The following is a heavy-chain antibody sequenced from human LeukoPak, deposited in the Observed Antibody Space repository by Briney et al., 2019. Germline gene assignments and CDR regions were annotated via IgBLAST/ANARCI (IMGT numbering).Heavy chain of an antibody. V-gene: IGHV3-9*01. CDR2: ISWNSGSI. Sequence: GRSLRLSCAASEFTFDDYAMPWVRHAPGKGLGGASGISWNSGSIGYADSVKGRFTISRDNAKNSLYLQMNSLRAEDTALYYCAKDVTAAGDAFDVWGQGTMVTVSS. CDR1: EFTFDDYA. J-gene: IGHJ3*01. CDR3: AKDVTAAGDAFDV. D-gene: IGHD6-13*01.